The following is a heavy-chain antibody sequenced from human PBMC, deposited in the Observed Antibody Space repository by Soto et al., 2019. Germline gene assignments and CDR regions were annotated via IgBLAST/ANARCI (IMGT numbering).Heavy chain of an antibody. D-gene: IGHD3-9*01. J-gene: IGHJ6*02. Sequence: LVQSGGAMKKPGASVKVSCEASGYTFTNYAITWVRQAPGQGLAWTGWIGNYNGKTNYAQILQGRVTMTTDTSTRTAYMELTSLRSDDTATYYCARVPHYDILTGSSHSIDVWGQGTTVSVSS. V-gene: IGHV1-18*01. CDR1: GYTFTNYA. CDR2: IGNYNGKT. CDR3: ARVPHYDILTGSSHSIDV.